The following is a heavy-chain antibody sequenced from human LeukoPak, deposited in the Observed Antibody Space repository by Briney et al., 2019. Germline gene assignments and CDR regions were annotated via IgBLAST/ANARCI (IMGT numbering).Heavy chain of an antibody. Sequence: GGSLRLSCAASGFTFSDYYMSWIRQAPGKGLEWVSYISSSGSTIYYADSVKGRFTISRDNSKSTLDLQMNSLRAEDTAVYYCARDRSYDFWSGYSTPDYWGQGTLVTVSS. CDR3: ARDRSYDFWSGYSTPDY. CDR2: ISSSGSTI. CDR1: GFTFSDYY. D-gene: IGHD3-3*01. V-gene: IGHV3-11*04. J-gene: IGHJ4*02.